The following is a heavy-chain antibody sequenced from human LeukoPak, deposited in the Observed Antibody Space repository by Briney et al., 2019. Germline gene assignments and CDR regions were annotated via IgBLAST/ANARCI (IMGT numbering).Heavy chain of an antibody. V-gene: IGHV3-23*01. CDR2: ISGSGGST. CDR1: GFTFSSYA. D-gene: IGHD3-3*01. J-gene: IGHJ4*02. Sequence: PGGSPRLSCAASGFTFSSYAMSWVRQAPGKGLEWVSAISGSGGSTYYADSVKGRFTISRDNSKNTLYLQMNSLRAEDTAVYYCAKAHPTVRYYDFWSGYYTDSDYWGQGTLVTVSS. CDR3: AKAHPTVRYYDFWSGYYTDSDY.